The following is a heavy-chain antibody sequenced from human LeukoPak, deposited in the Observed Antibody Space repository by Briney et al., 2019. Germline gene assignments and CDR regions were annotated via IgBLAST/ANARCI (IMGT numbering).Heavy chain of an antibody. Sequence: ASVKVSCQASGYTFTSYDINWVRQATGQGLEWMGWMNPNSGNTGYAQKFQGRVTMTRNTSISTAYMELSSLRSEETAVYYCARGKVTMVRGVIITSFDYWGQGTLVTVSS. CDR1: GYTFTSYD. V-gene: IGHV1-8*01. D-gene: IGHD3-10*01. J-gene: IGHJ4*02. CDR3: ARGKVTMVRGVIITSFDY. CDR2: MNPNSGNT.